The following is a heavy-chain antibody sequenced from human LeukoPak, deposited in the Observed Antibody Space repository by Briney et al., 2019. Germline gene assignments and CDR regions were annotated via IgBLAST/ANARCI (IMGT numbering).Heavy chain of an antibody. J-gene: IGHJ5*02. V-gene: IGHV4-59*08. CDR2: MPYSGST. CDR1: GDSITSFY. D-gene: IGHD6-13*01. Sequence: SETLSLTCTVSGDSITSFYWSWMRQPPGKGLEWIGSMPYSGSTNYNPSLKSRVTMSVDTTKNQFSLRLNSVTAADTAVYYCARRRAEGGSNGHYNWFDPWGQGTLVTVSS. CDR3: ARRRAEGGSNGHYNWFDP.